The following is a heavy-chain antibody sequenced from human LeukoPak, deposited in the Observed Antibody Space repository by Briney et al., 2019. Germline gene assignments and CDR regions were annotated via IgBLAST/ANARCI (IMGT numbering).Heavy chain of an antibody. CDR3: ARVGTDYDSSGYYYVPYFDY. Sequence: GGSLRLSCAASGFTFSDYYMSWIRQAPGKGLEWVSYISSSGSTIYYADSVKGRFTISRDNAKNSLYLQMNSLRAEDTAVYYCARVGTDYDSSGYYYVPYFDYWGQGTLVTVSS. V-gene: IGHV3-11*01. J-gene: IGHJ4*02. CDR2: ISSSGSTI. CDR1: GFTFSDYY. D-gene: IGHD3-22*01.